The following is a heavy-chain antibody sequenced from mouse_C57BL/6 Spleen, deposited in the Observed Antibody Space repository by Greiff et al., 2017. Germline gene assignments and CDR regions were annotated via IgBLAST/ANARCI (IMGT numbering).Heavy chain of an antibody. J-gene: IGHJ1*03. CDR2: ISSGGSYT. V-gene: IGHV5-6*01. D-gene: IGHD4-1*01. CDR1: GFTFSSYG. CDR3: ASHTTGSSYWYFGV. Sequence: EVKLMESGGDLVKPGGSLKLSCAASGFTFSSYGMSWVRQTPDKRLEWVATISSGGSYTYYPDSVKGRFTISRDNAKNTLYLQMSSLKSEDTAMYYCASHTTGSSYWYFGVWGTGTTVTVSS.